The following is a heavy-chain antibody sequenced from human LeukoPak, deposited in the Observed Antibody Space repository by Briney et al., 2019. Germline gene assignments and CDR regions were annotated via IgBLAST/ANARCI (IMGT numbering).Heavy chain of an antibody. CDR3: GSYSPGFDY. Sequence: GSLRLSCAASGFNFSSYAMKWVRQAPGKGLEWVSAISGSGGSTYYADSVKGRFTISRDNSKNTLYLQMNSLRAEDTAVYGSGSYSPGFDYWGQGTLVTVSS. V-gene: IGHV3-23*01. CDR1: GFNFSSYA. D-gene: IGHD3-10*01. CDR2: ISGSGGST. J-gene: IGHJ4*02.